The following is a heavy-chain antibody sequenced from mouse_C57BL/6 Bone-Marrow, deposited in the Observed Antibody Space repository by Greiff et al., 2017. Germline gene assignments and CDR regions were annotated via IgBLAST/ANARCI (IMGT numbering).Heavy chain of an antibody. J-gene: IGHJ4*01. CDR2: IYPRSGNT. V-gene: IGHV1-81*01. CDR1: GYTFTSYG. CDR3: ARSKIYYDAMDY. D-gene: IGHD2-1*01. Sequence: QVQLQQSGAELVRPGASVKLSCKASGYTFTSYGISWVKQRPGQGLEWIGDIYPRSGNTYYNEKFKGQATLTADKSSSTAYMELRSLTSEDSAVWFCARSKIYYDAMDYWGQGTSVTGSS.